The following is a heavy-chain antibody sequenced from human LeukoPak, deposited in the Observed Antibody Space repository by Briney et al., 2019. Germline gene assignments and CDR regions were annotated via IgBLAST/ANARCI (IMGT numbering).Heavy chain of an antibody. CDR3: AGGPRPTTRTYYDFWSGWNYYYYYMDV. D-gene: IGHD3-3*01. CDR2: MNPNSGNT. V-gene: IGHV1-8*03. Sequence: ASVKVSCKASGYTFTSYDINWVRQATGQGLEWMGWMNPNSGNTGYAQKFQGRVTITRNTSISTAYMELSSLRSEDTAVYYCAGGPRPTTRTYYDFWSGWNYYYYYMDVWGKGTTVTVSS. J-gene: IGHJ6*03. CDR1: GYTFTSYD.